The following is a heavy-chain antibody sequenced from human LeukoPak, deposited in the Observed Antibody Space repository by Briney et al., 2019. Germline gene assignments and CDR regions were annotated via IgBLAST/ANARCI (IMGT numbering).Heavy chain of an antibody. CDR1: GGSISSYY. V-gene: IGHV4-59*06. CDR3: ARGHSTSSSYFCNGMDV. CDR2: ICYSGNT. D-gene: IGHD6-6*01. Sequence: SETLSLTCTVSGGSISSYYWSWIRQDPVMGLEWIGYICYSGNTYYNPSLKGRANISVDTSKNQFSLRLSSVTAADTAVYYCARGHSTSSSYFCNGMDVWGQGTTVTVSS. J-gene: IGHJ6*02.